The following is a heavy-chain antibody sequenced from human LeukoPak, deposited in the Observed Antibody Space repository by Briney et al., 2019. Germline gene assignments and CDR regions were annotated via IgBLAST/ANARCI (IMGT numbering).Heavy chain of an antibody. J-gene: IGHJ4*02. D-gene: IGHD1-26*01. Sequence: GGSLRLSCAASGFTFSSYSMNWVRQAPGKGLEWVSSISSSSSYIYYADSVKGRFTISRDNAKNSLYLQMNSLRAEDTAVYYCAKGVSVGATTAFDYWGQGTLVTVSS. CDR3: AKGVSVGATTAFDY. CDR1: GFTFSSYS. V-gene: IGHV3-21*04. CDR2: ISSSSSYI.